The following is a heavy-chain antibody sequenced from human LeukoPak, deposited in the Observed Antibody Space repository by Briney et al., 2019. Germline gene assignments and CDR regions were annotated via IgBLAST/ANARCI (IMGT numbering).Heavy chain of an antibody. CDR2: ISPDSNYK. CDR3: ARDMDDYNTLPPLFQH. D-gene: IGHD3-16*01. CDR1: GFTFSTYS. J-gene: IGHJ1*01. V-gene: IGHV3-21*04. Sequence: GESLRLSCAASGFTFSTYSMDWLRLAPGKGLEWVSSISPDSNYKYYVDSVKGRFTISRDNAKSSLYLQMNSLRAEDTAVYYCARDMDDYNTLPPLFQHWGQGTLVTVSS.